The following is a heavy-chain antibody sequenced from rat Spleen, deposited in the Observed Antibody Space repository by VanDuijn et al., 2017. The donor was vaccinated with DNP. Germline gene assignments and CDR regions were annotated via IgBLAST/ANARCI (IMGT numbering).Heavy chain of an antibody. D-gene: IGHD1-1*01. CDR3: ARDGQWDYLDY. CDR2: VWIGGTT. CDR1: GFSLTNHH. Sequence: QVQLKESGPGLVQPSQTLSLACTVSGFSLTNHHVHWVRQPSGKGLEWMGVVWIGGTTHISSIFKSRVSISRDTSKSQVFLEGNSLQSEDSATYYCARDGQWDYLDYWGQGVMVTVAS. V-gene: IGHV2-43*01. J-gene: IGHJ2*01.